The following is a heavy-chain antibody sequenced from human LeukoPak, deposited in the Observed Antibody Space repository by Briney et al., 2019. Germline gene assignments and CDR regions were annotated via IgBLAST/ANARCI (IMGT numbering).Heavy chain of an antibody. V-gene: IGHV3-73*01. CDR2: IRSKGNNYAT. J-gene: IGHJ4*02. Sequence: GGSLRLSCAASGFTFSGSAMHWVRQASGKGREGVGRIRSKGNNYATAYAASVKGRFTISRDDSKNTAYLQMNSLKTEDTAVYYCTRLYDSGFDYWGQGTLVTVSP. CDR1: GFTFSGSA. D-gene: IGHD3-10*01. CDR3: TRLYDSGFDY.